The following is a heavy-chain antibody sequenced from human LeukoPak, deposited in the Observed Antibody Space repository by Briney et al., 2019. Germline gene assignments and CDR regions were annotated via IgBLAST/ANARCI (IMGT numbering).Heavy chain of an antibody. CDR1: GGTFSNYV. D-gene: IGHD2-2*01. CDR2: IIPIIGTA. CDR3: ATSSDAMTSTTFDI. J-gene: IGHJ3*02. Sequence: SVKVSCNASGGTFSNYVISCVRQAPGQGLEWMDGIIPIIGTANYAQKFQGRVTITVDESTSTAYLEVSTLRSEDTALYYCATSSDAMTSTTFDIWGQGTMVSVSS. V-gene: IGHV1-69*01.